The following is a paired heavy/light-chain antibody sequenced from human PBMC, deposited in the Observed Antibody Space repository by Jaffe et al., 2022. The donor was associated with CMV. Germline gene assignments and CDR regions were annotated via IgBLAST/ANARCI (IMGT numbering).Heavy chain of an antibody. CDR3: VRRGIRLGELSPQLYFDY. D-gene: IGHD3-16*02. Sequence: QLQLQESGPGLVKPSETLSLTCTVSGGSITSANSYWGWIRQPPGKRLEWIGTIFYSGRTFYNPSLKSRVTISLDTSKNQFSLSLSSATAADTAVYFCVRRGIRLGELSPQLYFDYWGQGTLVPVSS. V-gene: IGHV4-39*01. CDR1: GGSITSANSY. J-gene: IGHJ4*02. CDR2: IFYSGRT.
Light chain of an antibody. J-gene: IGKJ2*01. CDR3: QQYGSSPNT. CDR1: QSLSSNY. V-gene: IGKV3-20*01. CDR2: DTS. Sequence: EIVLTQSPGTLSLSPGERATLSCRASQSLSSNYFAWYQQRPGQAPRLLIYDTSSRATGIPDRFSGSGSGTDFTLTISRLEPEDFAVYYCQQYGSSPNTFGQGTKLEIK.